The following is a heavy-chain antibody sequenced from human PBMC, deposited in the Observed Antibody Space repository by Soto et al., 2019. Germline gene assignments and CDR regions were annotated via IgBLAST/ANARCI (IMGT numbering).Heavy chain of an antibody. CDR1: VLTFSNYG. J-gene: IGHJ1*01. Sequence: GGSLRLSCAASVLTFSNYGMTWVRQAPGKGLEWVSAISGSGDTYNVDSLKGRFSISRDNSKSTLFLQMNSLRAEDTAVYYCATYGGDSGGFEYFKHWGQGTLVTVSS. D-gene: IGHD2-21*02. V-gene: IGHV3-23*01. CDR3: ATYGGDSGGFEYFKH. CDR2: ISGSGDT.